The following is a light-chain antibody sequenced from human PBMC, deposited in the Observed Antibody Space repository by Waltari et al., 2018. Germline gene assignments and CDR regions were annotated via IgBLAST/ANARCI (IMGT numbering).Light chain of an antibody. J-gene: IGKJ1*01. CDR1: QSLSSN. Sequence: EIVMTQSPATLSVSPGDGATLSCRASQSLSSNLAWYQQKPGPAPRLPIYGASTRATGIPARFSGGGSGAEYTLTIRSLQSDDVAVYYCQQYHDWPPWTFGQRTRVEIK. CDR2: GAS. V-gene: IGKV3-15*01. CDR3: QQYHDWPPWT.